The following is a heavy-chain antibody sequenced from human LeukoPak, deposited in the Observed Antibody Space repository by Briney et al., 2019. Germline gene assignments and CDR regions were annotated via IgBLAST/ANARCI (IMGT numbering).Heavy chain of an antibody. CDR3: AKAGVP. V-gene: IGHV3-30*18. J-gene: IGHJ5*02. CDR2: ISHDGSNK. D-gene: IGHD1-14*01. CDR1: GFTFSSYG. Sequence: GGSLRLSCAASGFTFSSYGMHWVRQAPGKGLEWVAAISHDGSNKYYADSVKGRFTISRDNSKNTLYLQMNSLRAGDTAVYYCAKAGVPWGQGTLVTVSS.